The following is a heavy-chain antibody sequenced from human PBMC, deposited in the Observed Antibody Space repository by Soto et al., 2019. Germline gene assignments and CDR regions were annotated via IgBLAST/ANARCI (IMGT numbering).Heavy chain of an antibody. CDR3: AREGLRYAFDI. J-gene: IGHJ3*02. CDR2: ISSSSSYI. V-gene: IGHV3-21*01. CDR1: GFTFSSYS. D-gene: IGHD5-12*01. Sequence: EVQLVESGGGLVKPGGSLRLSCAASGFTFSSYSMNWVRQAPGKGLEWVSSISSSSSYIYYADSVKGRFTISRDNAKNSLYLQMNRLRAEDTAVYYCAREGLRYAFDIWGQGTMVTVSS.